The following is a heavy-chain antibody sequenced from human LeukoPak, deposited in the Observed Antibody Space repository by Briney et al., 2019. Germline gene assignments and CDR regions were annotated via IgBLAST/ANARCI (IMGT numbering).Heavy chain of an antibody. CDR1: GFTFSNYW. Sequence: PGGSLRLSCAASGFTFSNYWMSWVRQAPGKGLEWVANIKQDGSEKYYVDSVKGRFTISRDNAKNSLYLQMNSLGAEDTAVYYCARSMTTVDYWGQGTLVTVSS. CDR2: IKQDGSEK. CDR3: ARSMTTVDY. D-gene: IGHD4-17*01. J-gene: IGHJ4*02. V-gene: IGHV3-7*01.